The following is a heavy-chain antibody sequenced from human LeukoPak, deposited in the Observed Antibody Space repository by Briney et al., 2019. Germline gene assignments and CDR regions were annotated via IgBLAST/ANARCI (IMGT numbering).Heavy chain of an antibody. CDR1: GFTISSNY. CDR3: ARAPAKLYGSGSYDFDY. CDR2: IYSGGHT. Sequence: GGSLRLSCAASGFTISSNYMSWVRQAPGKGLEWVSVIYSGGHTYYADSLKGRFTISRDNSKNTLYLQMNSLRVEDTAVYYCARAPAKLYGSGSYDFDYWGQGTLVTVSS. D-gene: IGHD3-10*01. V-gene: IGHV3-66*01. J-gene: IGHJ4*02.